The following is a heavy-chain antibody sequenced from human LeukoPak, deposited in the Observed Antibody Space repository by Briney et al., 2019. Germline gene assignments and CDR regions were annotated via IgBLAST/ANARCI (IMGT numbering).Heavy chain of an antibody. CDR1: GFTVSNSY. CDR2: LYSGGST. V-gene: IGHV3-53*01. J-gene: IGHJ4*02. CDR3: ARTYSGSYSRYFDY. D-gene: IGHD1-26*01. Sequence: GGSLRLSCAASGFTVSNSYMSWVRQAPGKGLEWVSFLYSGGSTYYADPVKGRFTISRDNSKNTLYLQMNSLRAEDTAVYYCARTYSGSYSRYFDYWGQGTLVTVSS.